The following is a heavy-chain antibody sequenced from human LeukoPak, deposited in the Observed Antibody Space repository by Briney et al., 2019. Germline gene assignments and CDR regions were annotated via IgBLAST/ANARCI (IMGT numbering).Heavy chain of an antibody. V-gene: IGHV3-23*01. Sequence: GGSLRLSCAASGFTVSSNYMSWVRQAPGKGLEWVSAISGSGGSTYYADSVKGRFTISRDNSKNTLYLQMNSLRAEDTAVYYCAKDSGTVTLYYYYYGMDVWGQGTTVTVSS. CDR1: GFTVSSNY. CDR2: ISGSGGST. CDR3: AKDSGTVTLYYYYYGMDV. D-gene: IGHD4-17*01. J-gene: IGHJ6*02.